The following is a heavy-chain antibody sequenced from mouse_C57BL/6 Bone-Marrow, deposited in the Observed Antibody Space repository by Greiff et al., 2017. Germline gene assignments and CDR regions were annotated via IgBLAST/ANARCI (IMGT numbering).Heavy chain of an antibody. D-gene: IGHD3-3*01. CDR3: GRSRDWDYLDH. CDR2: IDPEDGET. V-gene: IGHV14-2*01. Sequence: VHVKQSGAELVKPGASVKLSCTASGFNIKDYYMHWVKQRTEQGLEWIGRIDPEDGETKYAPKFQGKATITADTSSNKAYLQLSSLTSEDTAVLYCGRSRDWDYLDHRGQGTTLPVSS. J-gene: IGHJ2*01. CDR1: GFNIKDYY.